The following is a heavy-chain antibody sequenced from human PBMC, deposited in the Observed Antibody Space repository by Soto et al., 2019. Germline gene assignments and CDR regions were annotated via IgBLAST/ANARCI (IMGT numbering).Heavy chain of an antibody. D-gene: IGHD3-16*01. CDR2: IYHSGST. V-gene: IGHV4-38-2*01. CDR3: ASGKGEHYSFDH. CDR1: GFSLSSGYY. Sequence: SETLSLTCAVSGFSLSSGYYWGWIRQPPGKGLECIGTIYHSGSTYYNPSLKSRVTISVDTSKNQFSLKLDSVTAADTAVYYCASGKGEHYSFDHWGQGSLVTVSS. J-gene: IGHJ4*02.